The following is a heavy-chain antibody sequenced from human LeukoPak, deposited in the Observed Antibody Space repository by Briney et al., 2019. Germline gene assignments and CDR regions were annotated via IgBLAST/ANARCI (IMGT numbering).Heavy chain of an antibody. V-gene: IGHV3-33*01. D-gene: IGHD4-17*01. J-gene: IGHJ4*02. CDR2: VWYDGSKE. CDR3: ARDDYGFDY. Sequence: PGRSLRLSCAASGLTFSIYGMHWVRQAPGKGLGWVAVVWYDGSKEYYADSVTGRFTISRDNSKNTLYLQMNSLRADDTAVYYCARDDYGFDYWGQGTLVTVSS. CDR1: GLTFSIYG.